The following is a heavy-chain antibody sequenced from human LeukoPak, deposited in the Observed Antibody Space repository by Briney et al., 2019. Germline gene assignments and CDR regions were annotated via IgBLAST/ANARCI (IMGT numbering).Heavy chain of an antibody. D-gene: IGHD6-13*01. V-gene: IGHV4-34*01. Sequence: SQTLSLTCAVYGGSFRGYYWSWIRHPPGKGLEWIGEINHSGSTNYSPSLKSRVTISVDTSKNQFSLKLSSVTAADTAVYYCASESVSYSGSWYFDYWGQGTLVTVSS. J-gene: IGHJ4*02. CDR2: INHSGST. CDR1: GGSFRGYY. CDR3: ASESVSYSGSWYFDY.